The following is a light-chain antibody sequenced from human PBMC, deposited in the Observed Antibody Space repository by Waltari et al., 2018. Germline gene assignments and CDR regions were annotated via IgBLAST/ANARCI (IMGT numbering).Light chain of an antibody. CDR1: QSVSGH. CDR2: GAF. Sequence: ELVMTQSPATLSVSPGDIATLSCRASQSVSGHLAWYQQKPGQAPRLIIHGAFTRATGIPARFSGSGSGTEFSLTISSLQSEDFAIYYCQQYYDWPPWTFGQGTKVEL. V-gene: IGKV3D-15*01. CDR3: QQYYDWPPWT. J-gene: IGKJ1*01.